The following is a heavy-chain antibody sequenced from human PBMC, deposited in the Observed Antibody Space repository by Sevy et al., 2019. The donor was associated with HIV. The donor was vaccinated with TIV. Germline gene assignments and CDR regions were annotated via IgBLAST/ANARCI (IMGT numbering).Heavy chain of an antibody. D-gene: IGHD6-19*01. J-gene: IGHJ4*02. CDR2: IKQDGSEM. Sequence: GGSLRLSCAASGFTFSSYWMTWVRQAPGKGLEWVANIKQDGSEMYYVDSVKGRFTISRDNAKNSLYLQMNSLRAEDTAVYYCARGDSSGWYAGPWCFDYWGQGTLVTVSS. CDR3: ARGDSSGWYAGPWCFDY. V-gene: IGHV3-7*01. CDR1: GFTFSSYW.